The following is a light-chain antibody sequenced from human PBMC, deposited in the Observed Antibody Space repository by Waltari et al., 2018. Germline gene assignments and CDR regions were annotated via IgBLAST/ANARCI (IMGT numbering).Light chain of an antibody. J-gene: IGKJ2*01. CDR2: AAS. CDR1: QGISSY. V-gene: IGKV1-8*01. Sequence: SASTGDRVTITCRASQGISSYLAWYQQKPGKAPKLLIYAASTLQSGVPSRFSGSGSGTDFTLTISCLQSEDFATYYCQQYYSYPRYTFGQGTKLEIK. CDR3: QQYYSYPRYT.